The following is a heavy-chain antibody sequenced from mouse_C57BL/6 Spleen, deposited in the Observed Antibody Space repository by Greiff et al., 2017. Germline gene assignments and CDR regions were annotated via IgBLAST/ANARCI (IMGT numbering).Heavy chain of an antibody. Sequence: VQLQQPGAELVKPGASVKMSCKASGYTFTSYWITWVKQRPGQGLEWIGDIYPGSGSTNYNGKFKSKATLTVDTSSSTAYMQLSSLTSEDSAVYYCAREGAYYYGSSGGFAYWGQGTLVTVSA. CDR2: IYPGSGST. V-gene: IGHV1-55*01. D-gene: IGHD1-1*01. J-gene: IGHJ3*01. CDR1: GYTFTSYW. CDR3: AREGAYYYGSSGGFAY.